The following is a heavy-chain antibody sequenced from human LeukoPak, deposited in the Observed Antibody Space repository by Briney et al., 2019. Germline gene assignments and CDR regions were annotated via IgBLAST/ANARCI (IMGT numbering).Heavy chain of an antibody. CDR3: ARDRRRGWYECYYMDV. D-gene: IGHD6-19*01. V-gene: IGHV4-59*01. J-gene: IGHJ6*03. Sequence: SETLSLTCTVSGGSISSYYWSWIRQPPGKGLEWIGYIYYSGSTNYNPSLKSRVTISVDTSKNQFSLELSSVTAADTAVYYCARDRRRGWYECYYMDVWGKGTTVTVSS. CDR1: GGSISSYY. CDR2: IYYSGST.